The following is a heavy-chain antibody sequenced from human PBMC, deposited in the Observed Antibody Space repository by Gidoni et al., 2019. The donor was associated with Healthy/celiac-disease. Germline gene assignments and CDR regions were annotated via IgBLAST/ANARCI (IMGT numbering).Heavy chain of an antibody. CDR3: AREDHPTRGGVRGMDV. CDR2: MNPNSGNT. CDR1: GYTFTSYD. D-gene: IGHD3-16*01. J-gene: IGHJ6*02. V-gene: IGHV1-8*01. Sequence: QVQLVQSGAEVKKPGASVKVSCKASGYTFTSYDINWVRQATGQGLEWMGWMNPNSGNTGYAQKFQGRVTMTRNTSISTAYIELSSLRSEDTAVYYCAREDHPTRGGVRGMDVWGQGTTVTVSS.